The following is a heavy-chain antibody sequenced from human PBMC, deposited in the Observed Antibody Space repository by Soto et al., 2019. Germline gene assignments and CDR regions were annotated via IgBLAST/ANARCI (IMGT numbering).Heavy chain of an antibody. D-gene: IGHD4-17*01. J-gene: IGHJ2*01. CDR3: ARVTVTTFWYFDL. CDR2: IYYSGST. Sequence: LSLTCTVSGGSISSGGYYWSWIRQHPGKGLEWIGYIYYSGSTYYNPSLKSRVTISVDTSKNQFSLKLSSVTAADTAVYYCARVTVTTFWYFDLWGRGTLVTVSS. V-gene: IGHV4-31*03. CDR1: GGSISSGGYY.